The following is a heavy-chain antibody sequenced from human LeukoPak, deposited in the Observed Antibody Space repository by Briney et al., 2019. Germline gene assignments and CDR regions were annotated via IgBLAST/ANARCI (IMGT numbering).Heavy chain of an antibody. J-gene: IGHJ5*02. V-gene: IGHV4-34*01. CDR2: INHSGST. CDR1: GGSFSGYY. CDR3: ARGTLRYFDWSPGGWFDP. D-gene: IGHD3-9*01. Sequence: SETLSLTCAVYGGSFSGYYWSWIRQPPGKGLEWIGEINHSGSTNYNPSLKSRVTISVDTSKNQFSLKLSSVTAADTVVYYCARGTLRYFDWSPGGWFDPWGQGTLVTVSS.